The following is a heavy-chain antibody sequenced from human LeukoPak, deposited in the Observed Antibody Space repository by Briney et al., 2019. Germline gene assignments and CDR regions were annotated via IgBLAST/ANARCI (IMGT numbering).Heavy chain of an antibody. V-gene: IGHV3-21*01. J-gene: IGHJ3*02. D-gene: IGHD2-8*02. CDR2: ISSRSLYI. CDR1: GFDFNIYS. Sequence: PGGSLRLSXAASGFDFNIYSMNWVRQAPGKGMEWVASISSRSLYIYYPDSLRGRFTIYRDNAEKSLYLQMNDLRAEDTAVYYCSRDLDCTVTACYGGDDGFDIWSQGTMVTVSS. CDR3: SRDLDCTVTACYGGDDGFDI.